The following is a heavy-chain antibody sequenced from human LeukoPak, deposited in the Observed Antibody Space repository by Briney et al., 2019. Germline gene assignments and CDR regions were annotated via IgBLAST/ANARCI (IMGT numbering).Heavy chain of an antibody. D-gene: IGHD6-19*01. V-gene: IGHV3-30*02. Sequence: PGGSLRLSCAAAGFTFSTYGIHWVRQAPGMGLEWVAFIRYDGSNKYYADSVKGRFTISRDNFMNTVYLQMNSLRPEDTAVYYRAKEGYSSRWYEDYWGQGTLVTVSS. CDR3: AKEGYSSRWYEDY. J-gene: IGHJ4*02. CDR1: GFTFSTYG. CDR2: IRYDGSNK.